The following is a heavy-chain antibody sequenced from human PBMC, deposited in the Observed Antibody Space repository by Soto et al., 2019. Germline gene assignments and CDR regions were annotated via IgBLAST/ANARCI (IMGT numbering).Heavy chain of an antibody. J-gene: IGHJ3*02. CDR2: IYYSGST. D-gene: IGHD3-16*02. CDR1: GGSISSYY. Sequence: QVQLQESGPGLVKPSETLSLTCTVSGGSISSYYWSWIRQPPGKGLEWIGYIYYSGSTNYNPSLKSRVTISVDTSKNQFSLKLSSVTAADTAVYYCARGLVWGSYLAFDIWGQGTMVTVSS. CDR3: ARGLVWGSYLAFDI. V-gene: IGHV4-59*01.